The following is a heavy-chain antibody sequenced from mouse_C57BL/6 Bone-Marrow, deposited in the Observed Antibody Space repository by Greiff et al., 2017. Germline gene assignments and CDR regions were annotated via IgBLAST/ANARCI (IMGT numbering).Heavy chain of an antibody. CDR3: ARGQGVAQATGDYFDY. V-gene: IGHV1-69*01. CDR2: IDPSDSYT. Sequence: QVQLQQPGAELVKPGASVKLSCKVSGYTFTSYWMHWVKQRPGQGLEWIGEIDPSDSYTNYNQKFKGKSTLTVDKSSSTAYMQLSSLTSEDSAVYYCARGQGVAQATGDYFDYWGQGTTLTVSS. D-gene: IGHD3-2*02. CDR1: GYTFTSYW. J-gene: IGHJ2*01.